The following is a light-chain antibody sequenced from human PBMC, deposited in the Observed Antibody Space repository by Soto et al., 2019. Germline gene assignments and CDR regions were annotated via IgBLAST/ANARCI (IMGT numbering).Light chain of an antibody. Sequence: EIVLTQSPCTLSLSPGEIAILSCRASQSVTSIYLAWYQQKPGQSPRLLIYGASSRDTAIPDRFSDRGSGTDFNLTITRLEPEDFPLSYCQQCGRSPMFTVGPGTKVVV. CDR2: GAS. CDR1: QSVTSIY. V-gene: IGKV3-20*01. CDR3: QQCGRSPMFT. J-gene: IGKJ3*01.